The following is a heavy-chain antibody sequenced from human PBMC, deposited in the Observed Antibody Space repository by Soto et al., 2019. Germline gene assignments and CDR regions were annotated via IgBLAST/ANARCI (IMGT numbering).Heavy chain of an antibody. J-gene: IGHJ4*02. D-gene: IGHD6-19*01. CDR1: GYSFTSYW. CDR2: IDPSDSYT. CDR3: SRGFPSSGWYDDY. V-gene: IGHV5-10-1*01. Sequence: PGESLKISCKGSGYSFTSYWINWVRQMPGKGLEWMGRIDPSDSYTSYSPSFQGHVTISADKSITTAYLQWSSLKASDTAMYFCSRGFPSSGWYDDYWGQGTLVTVSS.